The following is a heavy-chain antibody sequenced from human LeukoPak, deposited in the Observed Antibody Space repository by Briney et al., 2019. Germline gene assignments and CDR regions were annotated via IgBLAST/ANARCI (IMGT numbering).Heavy chain of an antibody. CDR1: GGSFSGYY. Sequence: PSETLSLTCAVYGGSFSGYYWSWIRQPPGKGLEWIGEINHSGSTNYNPSLKSRVTISVDTSKNQFSLKLSSVTAADTAVYYCARHTYYYDSSGYYPAFDIWGQGTMVTVSS. V-gene: IGHV4-34*01. D-gene: IGHD3-22*01. CDR2: INHSGST. J-gene: IGHJ3*02. CDR3: ARHTYYYDSSGYYPAFDI.